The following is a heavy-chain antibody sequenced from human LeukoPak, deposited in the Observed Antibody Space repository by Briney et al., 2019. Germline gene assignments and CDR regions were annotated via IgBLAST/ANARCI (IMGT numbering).Heavy chain of an antibody. Sequence: PGGSLRLSCAASGFTFSSYGMNWVRQAPGKGLEWLSYLSNTGNINYAQSVKGRFTVSRDNAKSSLYLQIDGLRAEDTAVYYCARRGDSPMIGDHWGQGILVTVAS. V-gene: IGHV3-48*01. J-gene: IGHJ4*02. CDR3: ARRGDSPMIGDH. CDR2: LSNTGNI. D-gene: IGHD3-10*02. CDR1: GFTFSSYG.